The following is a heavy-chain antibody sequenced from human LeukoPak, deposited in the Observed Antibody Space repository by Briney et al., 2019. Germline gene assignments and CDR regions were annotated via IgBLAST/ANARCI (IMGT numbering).Heavy chain of an antibody. CDR2: IDQDGSEK. V-gene: IGHV3-7*01. D-gene: IGHD5-18*01. CDR3: ARDRGYNY. J-gene: IGHJ4*02. CDR1: GFTFSNYA. Sequence: GGSLRLSCVASGFTFSNYAMNWVRQVPGKGLEWVANIDQDGSEKYYVDSVKGRFTISRDNAKNSLYLQMNSLRAEDTAVYYCARDRGYNYWGQGTLVTVSS.